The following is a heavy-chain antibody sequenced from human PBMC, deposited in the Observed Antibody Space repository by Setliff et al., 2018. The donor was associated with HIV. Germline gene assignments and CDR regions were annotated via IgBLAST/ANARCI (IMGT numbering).Heavy chain of an antibody. CDR2: INQSGIT. D-gene: IGHD4-4*01. V-gene: IGHV4-34*01. CDR1: GGSFSGYY. J-gene: IGHJ3*02. CDR3: ARGQTTTTLSTLRGRAFDI. Sequence: SETLSLTCAVYGGSFSGYYWTWIRQCLGKGLEWIGEINQSGITNYNPSLKSRLTISVDTSKNQFSLRPTSVTAADTAIYFCARGQTTTTLSTLRGRAFDIWGQGTMVTVSS.